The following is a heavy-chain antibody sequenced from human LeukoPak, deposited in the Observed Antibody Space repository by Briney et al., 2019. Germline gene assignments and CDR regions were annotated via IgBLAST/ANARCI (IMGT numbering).Heavy chain of an antibody. Sequence: TSETLSLTCPVSGGSISSDYWSWVRQSPGKGLEWIGYIYYSGTTNYSPSLKGRVTISVDTSRNQFSLKLSSVTAADTAVYYGARGVVVITPRDWGQGTLVTVSS. V-gene: IGHV4-59*01. D-gene: IGHD3-22*01. CDR2: IYYSGTT. CDR1: GGSISSDY. CDR3: ARGVVVITPRD. J-gene: IGHJ4*02.